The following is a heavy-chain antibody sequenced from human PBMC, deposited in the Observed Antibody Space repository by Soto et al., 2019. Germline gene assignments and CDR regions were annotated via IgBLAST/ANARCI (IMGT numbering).Heavy chain of an antibody. D-gene: IGHD4-17*01. Sequence: SETLSLTCTVSGGSVSTGSNYWSWIRQPPGKGLEWIGYIYYSGSSNYNPSLKSRVTISLDTSKNQFSLKLSSVTAADTAVYYCARFYGDYEYYFDYWGQGTLVTVSS. CDR2: IYYSGSS. V-gene: IGHV4-61*01. CDR1: GGSVSTGSNY. CDR3: ARFYGDYEYYFDY. J-gene: IGHJ4*02.